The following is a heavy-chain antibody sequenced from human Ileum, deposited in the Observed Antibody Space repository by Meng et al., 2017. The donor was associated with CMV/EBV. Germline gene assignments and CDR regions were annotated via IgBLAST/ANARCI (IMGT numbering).Heavy chain of an antibody. V-gene: IGHV4-4*07. CDR2: ICGTGTT. CDR3: ARRIREVREISWENWLAP. J-gene: IGHJ5*02. D-gene: IGHD3-10*01. Sequence: SGPGLVRPSETLSLLCTVSGDSLSTSSWNWIRQSAGSRMEWIGRICGTGTTNYTPSFKSRVTLSLDKSKNQFSLKLSSVTAADTAVYYCARRIREVREISWENWLAPWGQGTLVTVSS. CDR1: GDSLSTSS.